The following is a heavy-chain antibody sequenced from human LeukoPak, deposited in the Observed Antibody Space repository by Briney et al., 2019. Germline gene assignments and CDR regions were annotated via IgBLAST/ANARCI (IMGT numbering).Heavy chain of an antibody. CDR1: GGSFSGYY. J-gene: IGHJ6*03. Sequence: SETLSLTCAVYGGSFSGYYWSWIRQPPGKGLEWIGSIYYSGSTYYNPSLKSRVTISVDTSKNQFSLKLSSVTAADTAVYYCASHVSGSLTYYYYYYLDVWGKGTTVTVSS. CDR3: ASHVSGSLTYYYYYYLDV. V-gene: IGHV4-34*01. CDR2: IYYSGST. D-gene: IGHD1-26*01.